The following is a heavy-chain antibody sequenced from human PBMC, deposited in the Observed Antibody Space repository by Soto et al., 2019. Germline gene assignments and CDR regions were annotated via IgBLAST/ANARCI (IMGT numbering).Heavy chain of an antibody. CDR3: VKELGPKQFAIYLLFDY. D-gene: IGHD6-6*01. CDR1: GFTFSSYG. V-gene: IGHV3-30*18. J-gene: IGHJ4*02. CDR2: ISYDGSNK. Sequence: GGSLRLSCAASGFTFSSYGMHWVRQAPGKGLEWVAVISYDGSNKYYADSVKGRFTIPRDNSKNTLYLQMNSLRAEDTAVYYCVKELGPKQFAIYLLFDYWGQGTLVTVSS.